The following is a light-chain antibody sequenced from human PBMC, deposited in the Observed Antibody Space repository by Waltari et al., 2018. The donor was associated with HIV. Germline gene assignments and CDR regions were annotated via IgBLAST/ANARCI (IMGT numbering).Light chain of an antibody. J-gene: IGKJ1*01. CDR3: QQSFNNPRS. Sequence: DIQMTQSPSSLSASIGDRVPITCRASQTVSTYLNWYQQKPGKAPKLLIYAASSLQSGVPSRFSGSGSGTEFTLTISSLQPEDFATYYCQQSFNNPRSFGQGTKVEVK. V-gene: IGKV1-39*01. CDR2: AAS. CDR1: QTVSTY.